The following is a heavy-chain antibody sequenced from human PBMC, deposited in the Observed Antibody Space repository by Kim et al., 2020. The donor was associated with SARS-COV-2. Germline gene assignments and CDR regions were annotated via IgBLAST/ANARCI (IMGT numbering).Heavy chain of an antibody. CDR2: ISAYNGNT. Sequence: ASVKVSCKASGYTFTSYGISWVRQAPGQGLEWMGWISAYNGNTNYAQKLQGRVTMTTDTSTSTAYMELRSLSSDDTAVYYCARDLVSLRYFDWFNDYYYYGMDVWGQGTTVTVSS. D-gene: IGHD3-9*01. CDR1: GYTFTSYG. J-gene: IGHJ6*02. V-gene: IGHV1-18*01. CDR3: ARDLVSLRYFDWFNDYYYYGMDV.